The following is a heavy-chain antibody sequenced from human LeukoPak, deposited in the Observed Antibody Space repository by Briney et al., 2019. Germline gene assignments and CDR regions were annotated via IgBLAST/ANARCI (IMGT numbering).Heavy chain of an antibody. V-gene: IGHV3-23*01. CDR3: ATGAGCGY. D-gene: IGHD6-19*01. CDR1: GFTFSSYA. Sequence: GGSLRLSCAASGFTFSSYAMSWVRQAPGKGLEWVSAISGSGGSTYYADSVKGRFTISRDNAKNSLYLQMNTLRDEDTAVYYCATGAGCGYWGQGTLVTVSS. J-gene: IGHJ4*02. CDR2: ISGSGGST.